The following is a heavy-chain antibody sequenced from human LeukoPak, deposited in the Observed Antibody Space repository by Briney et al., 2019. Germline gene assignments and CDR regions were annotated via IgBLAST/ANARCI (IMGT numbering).Heavy chain of an antibody. Sequence: ASVKVSCKASGYTFTSYGISWVRQAPGQGLEWMGWISAYNGNTNYAQKLQGRVTMTTDTSTSTAYMELRGLRSDDTAVYYCARVTYYYDSSGSDSTFDYWGQGTLVTVSS. D-gene: IGHD3-22*01. CDR1: GYTFTSYG. J-gene: IGHJ4*02. V-gene: IGHV1-18*01. CDR3: ARVTYYYDSSGSDSTFDY. CDR2: ISAYNGNT.